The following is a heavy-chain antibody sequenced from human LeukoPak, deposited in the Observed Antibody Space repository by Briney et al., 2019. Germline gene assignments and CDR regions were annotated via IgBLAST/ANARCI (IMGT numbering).Heavy chain of an antibody. D-gene: IGHD4-23*01. V-gene: IGHV3-30*18. CDR1: GFTFSSYG. Sequence: GGSLRLSCAASGFTFSSYGMHWVRQAPGKGLEWVAVISYDGSNKYYADSVKGRFTISRDNSKNTLYLQMNSLRAEGTAVYYCAKIGNLLTYYYYAMDDWGQGTTVTVSS. CDR3: AKIGNLLTYYYYAMDD. CDR2: ISYDGSNK. J-gene: IGHJ6*02.